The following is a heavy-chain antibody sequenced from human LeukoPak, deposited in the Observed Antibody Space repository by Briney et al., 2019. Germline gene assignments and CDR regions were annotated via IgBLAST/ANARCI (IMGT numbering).Heavy chain of an antibody. J-gene: IGHJ6*03. CDR2: INHSGST. CDR1: GGSFSGYY. CDR3: ARGNIVVVPAAIYYSYYMDV. V-gene: IGHV4-34*01. D-gene: IGHD2-2*01. Sequence: SETLSLTCAVYGGSFSGYYWSWIRLPPGKGLEWIGEINHSGSTNYNPSLKSRVTISVDTSKNQFSLKLSSVTAAGTAVYYCARGNIVVVPAAIYYSYYMDVWGKGTTVTVSS.